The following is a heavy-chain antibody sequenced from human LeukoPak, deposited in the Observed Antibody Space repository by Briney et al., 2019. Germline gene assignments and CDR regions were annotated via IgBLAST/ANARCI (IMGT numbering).Heavy chain of an antibody. J-gene: IGHJ4*02. CDR2: ISGSGGST. D-gene: IGHD6-19*01. V-gene: IGHV3-23*01. CDR1: GFTFSSYA. Sequence: PGGSLRLSCAASGFTFSSYAMSWVRQAPGKGLEWVSAISGSGGSTYYGDSVKGRFTISRDNSKNTLYLQMNSLRAEDTAVYYCAKDSRRGTSSSGWRYFDYWGQGTLVTVSS. CDR3: AKDSRRGTSSSGWRYFDY.